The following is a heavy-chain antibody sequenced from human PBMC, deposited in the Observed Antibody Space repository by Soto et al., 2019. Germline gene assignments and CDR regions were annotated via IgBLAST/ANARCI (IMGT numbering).Heavy chain of an antibody. J-gene: IGHJ4*02. V-gene: IGHV1-2*02. D-gene: IGHD3-22*01. CDR3: ARVQNYDSSGYHDY. CDR2: INPNSGGT. CDR1: GYTFTGYY. Sequence: ASVKVSCKASGYTFTGYYMHWVRQAPGQGLEWMGWINPNSGGTNYAQKFQGRVTMTRDTSISTAYVELSRLRSDDTAVYYCARVQNYDSSGYHDYWGQGTLVTVSS.